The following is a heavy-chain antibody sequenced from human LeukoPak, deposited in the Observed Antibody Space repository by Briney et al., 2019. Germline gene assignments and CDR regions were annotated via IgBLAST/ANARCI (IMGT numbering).Heavy chain of an antibody. CDR3: ARDRWRHDY. D-gene: IGHD5-24*01. CDR1: GGSISSYY. Sequence: PSETLSLTCAVSGGSISSYYWSWIRQPPGKGLEWIGYIYYSGSTNYNPSLKSRVTISVDTSKNQFSLKLSSVTAADTAVYYCARDRWRHDYWGQGTQVTVSS. J-gene: IGHJ4*02. V-gene: IGHV4-59*01. CDR2: IYYSGST.